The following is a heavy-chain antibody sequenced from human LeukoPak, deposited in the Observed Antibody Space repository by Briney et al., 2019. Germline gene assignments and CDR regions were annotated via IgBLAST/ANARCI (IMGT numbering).Heavy chain of an antibody. CDR1: GGFISSYY. V-gene: IGHV4-59*01. D-gene: IGHD6-13*01. CDR3: ARGSPAAALGY. Sequence: SETLSLTCTVSGGFISSYYWSWIRQPPGKGLEWIGYIYYSGSTNYNPSLKSRVTISVDTSKNQFSPKLSSVTAADTAVYYCARGSPAAALGYWGQGTLVTVSS. J-gene: IGHJ4*02. CDR2: IYYSGST.